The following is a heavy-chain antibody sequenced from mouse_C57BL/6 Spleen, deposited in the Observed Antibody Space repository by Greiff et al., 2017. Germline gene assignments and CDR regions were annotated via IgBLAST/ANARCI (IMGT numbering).Heavy chain of an antibody. V-gene: IGHV1-50*01. Sequence: VQLQQPGAELVKPGASVKLSCKASGYTFTSYWMQWVKQRPGQGLEWIGEIDPSDSYTNYNQKFKGKATLTVDTSSSTAYMQLSSLTSEDSAVYYCARSGNYAMDYWGQGTSVNVSS. CDR1: GYTFTSYW. D-gene: IGHD1-1*02. CDR3: ARSGNYAMDY. CDR2: IDPSDSYT. J-gene: IGHJ4*01.